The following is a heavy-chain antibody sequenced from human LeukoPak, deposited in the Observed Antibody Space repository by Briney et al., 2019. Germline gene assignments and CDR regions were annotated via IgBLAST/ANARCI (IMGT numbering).Heavy chain of an antibody. CDR1: GFTFSSYA. Sequence: GGSLRLSCAASGFTFSSYAMHWVRQAPGKGLEWVAVISYDGSNKYYADSVKGRFTISRDNSKNTLYLQMNSLRAEDTAVYYCARDRQGRTYYFDYWGQGTLVTASS. CDR2: ISYDGSNK. V-gene: IGHV3-30-3*01. CDR3: ARDRQGRTYYFDY. J-gene: IGHJ4*02.